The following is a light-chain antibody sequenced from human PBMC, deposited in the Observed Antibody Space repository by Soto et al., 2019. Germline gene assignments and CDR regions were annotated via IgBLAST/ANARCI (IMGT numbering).Light chain of an antibody. J-gene: IGLJ1*01. CDR1: SSDGGGYNY. V-gene: IGLV2-8*01. CDR2: EVI. Sequence: QSALTQPASASGAPGQAGSISYTGKSSDGGGYNYASWYQQHPATATKLLIYEVITRPSGLPDRFSASKSGNPASLPVSGLQAEDEADYSCSSSAVRTSPSVFAPAPKVTVL. CDR3: SSSAVRTSPSV.